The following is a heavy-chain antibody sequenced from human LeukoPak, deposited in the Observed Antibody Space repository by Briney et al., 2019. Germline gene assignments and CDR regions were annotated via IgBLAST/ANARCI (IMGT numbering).Heavy chain of an antibody. V-gene: IGHV1-18*01. Sequence: ASVKVSCKASGYTFTSYGISWVRQAPGQGLEWMGWISAYNGNTNYAQKLQGRVTMTRDTSTSTVYMELSSLRSEDTAVYYCARDMDSSGRPPYYYAMDVWGQGTTVTVSS. D-gene: IGHD3-22*01. J-gene: IGHJ6*02. CDR2: ISAYNGNT. CDR3: ARDMDSSGRPPYYYAMDV. CDR1: GYTFTSYG.